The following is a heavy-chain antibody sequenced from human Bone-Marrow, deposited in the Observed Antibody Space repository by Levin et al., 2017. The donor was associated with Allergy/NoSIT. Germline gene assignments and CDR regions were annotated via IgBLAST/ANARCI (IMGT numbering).Heavy chain of an antibody. CDR3: ARGRGTSGSYYFDS. D-gene: IGHD6-19*01. J-gene: IGHJ4*02. V-gene: IGHV3-21*01. CDR2: ISTSSTYI. Sequence: GASVKVSCAASGFPFSGYHMNWVRQAPGKGLEWVSSISTSSTYIYYTDSVKGRFTISRDNAKNSLYLQMDSLRDDDTAVYYCARGRGTSGSYYFDSWGQGVLITVSS. CDR1: GFPFSGYH.